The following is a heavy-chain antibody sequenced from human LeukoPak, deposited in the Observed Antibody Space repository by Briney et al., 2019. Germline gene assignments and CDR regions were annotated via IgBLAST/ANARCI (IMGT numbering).Heavy chain of an antibody. CDR2: ISSSSSYI. J-gene: IGHJ5*02. Sequence: PGGSLRLSCAASGFTFSSYSMNWVRQAPGKGLEWVSSISSSSSYIYYADSVKGRFTISRDNAKNSLYLQMNSLRAEDTAVYYCARLLPRYSSSLGTNWFDPWGQGTLVTVSS. D-gene: IGHD6-6*01. V-gene: IGHV3-21*01. CDR3: ARLLPRYSSSLGTNWFDP. CDR1: GFTFSSYS.